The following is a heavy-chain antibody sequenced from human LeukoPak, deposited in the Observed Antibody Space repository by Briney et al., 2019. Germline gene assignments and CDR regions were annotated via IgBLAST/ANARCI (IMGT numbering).Heavy chain of an antibody. D-gene: IGHD5-12*01. CDR2: INHSGST. CDR3: ARGMAAAYDYNWFDP. CDR1: GGSFSGYY. V-gene: IGHV4-34*01. Sequence: DPSETLSLTCAVYGGSFSGYYWSWIRQPPGKGLEWIGEINHSGSTNYNPSLNSRVTISRDTSKNHFSLQLSPVTAADTAVYFCARGMAAAYDYNWFDPWGQGTLITVSS. J-gene: IGHJ5*02.